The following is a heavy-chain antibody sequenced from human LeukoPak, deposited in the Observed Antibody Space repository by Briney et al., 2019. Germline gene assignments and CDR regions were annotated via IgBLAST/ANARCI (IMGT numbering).Heavy chain of an antibody. CDR3: AKGLGFSMDV. CDR2: IRYDGSNK. Sequence: EWVAFIRYDGSNKYYADSVKGRFTISRDNSKNTLYLQMNSLRAEDTAVYYCAKGLGFSMDVWGKGTTVTVSS. D-gene: IGHD3-10*01. V-gene: IGHV3-30*02. J-gene: IGHJ6*03.